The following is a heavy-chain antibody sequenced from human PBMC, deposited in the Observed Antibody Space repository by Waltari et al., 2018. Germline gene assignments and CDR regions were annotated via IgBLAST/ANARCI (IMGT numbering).Heavy chain of an antibody. D-gene: IGHD2-15*01. J-gene: IGHJ5*02. CDR3: ATAPPHSDHRDGWFDP. CDR2: INHSGST. CDR1: GGSFSGYY. V-gene: IGHV4-34*01. Sequence: QVQLQQWGAGLLKPSETLSLTCAVYGGSFSGYYWSWIRQPPGKGLEWIGEINHSGSTNYNPSLKSRVTISVDTSKNQFSLKLSSVTAADTAVYYCATAPPHSDHRDGWFDPWGQGTLVTVSS.